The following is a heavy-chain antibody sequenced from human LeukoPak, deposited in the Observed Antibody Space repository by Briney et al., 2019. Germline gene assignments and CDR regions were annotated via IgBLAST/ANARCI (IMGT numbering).Heavy chain of an antibody. J-gene: IGHJ6*02. D-gene: IGHD2-2*01. CDR1: GGSFSCYY. V-gene: IGHV4-34*01. CDR3: ARGFEGSQLLWRNYYYYGMDV. CDR2: INHSGST. Sequence: SETLSLTCAVYGGSFSCYYWSWIRQPPGKGLEWSGEINHSGSTNYNPSLKSRVTISVDTSKNQFSLKLSSVTAADTAVYYCARGFEGSQLLWRNYYYYGMDVWGQGTTVTVSS.